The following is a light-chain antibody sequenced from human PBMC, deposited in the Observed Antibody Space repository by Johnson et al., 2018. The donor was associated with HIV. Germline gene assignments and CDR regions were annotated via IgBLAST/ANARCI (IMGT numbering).Light chain of an antibody. J-gene: IGLJ1*01. CDR1: RSHIGNSY. Sequence: PVLTQPPSVSAAPGQKVTISCSGSRSHIGNSYVSWYQQLPGTAPKLLIYDNNKRPSGIPDRFSGSKSGTSATLGITGLQTGDEADYYCGTWGGVFGTGTKVTDL. V-gene: IGLV1-51*01. CDR3: GTWGGV. CDR2: DNN.